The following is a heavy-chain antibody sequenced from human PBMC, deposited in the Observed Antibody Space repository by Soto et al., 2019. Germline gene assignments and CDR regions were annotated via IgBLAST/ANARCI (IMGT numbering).Heavy chain of an antibody. V-gene: IGHV1-69*02. D-gene: IGHD3-22*01. CDR3: ARGDVSQYYDSRGYLGY. Sequence: QVQLVQSGAEVKKPGSSVKVSCTASGGTFSSYTISWVRQAPGQGLEWMGRIIPILGIANYAQKFQGRVTITADKSTSTAYMELSSLRSEDTAVYYCARGDVSQYYDSRGYLGYWGQGTLVTVSS. CDR2: IIPILGIA. CDR1: GGTFSSYT. J-gene: IGHJ4*02.